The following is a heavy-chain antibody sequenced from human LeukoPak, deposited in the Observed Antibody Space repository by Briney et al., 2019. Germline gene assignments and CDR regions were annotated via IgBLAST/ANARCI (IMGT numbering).Heavy chain of an antibody. CDR2: IIPIFGTA. Sequence: SVKVSCKASGGTFSSYTISWVRQAPGQGLEWMGGIIPIFGTANYAQKFQGRVTITTDESTSTAYMELSSLRSEDTAVYYCARGHQRAGSGLDYWGQGTLVTVSS. D-gene: IGHD6-19*01. CDR1: GGTFSSYT. V-gene: IGHV1-69*05. CDR3: ARGHQRAGSGLDY. J-gene: IGHJ4*02.